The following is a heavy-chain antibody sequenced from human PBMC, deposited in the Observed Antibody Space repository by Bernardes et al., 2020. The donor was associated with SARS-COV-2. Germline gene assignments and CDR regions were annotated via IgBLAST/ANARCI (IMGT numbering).Heavy chain of an antibody. CDR1: GFSVSGYY. D-gene: IGHD2-2*01. CDR2: LYSGGDT. J-gene: IGHJ6*02. Sequence: GGSLRLSCAASGFSVSGYYMNWVRQAPGKGLEWVSVLYSGGDTYYADSVKGRFTISRDNSRNTLYLQMNNLRADDTAVYYCARDRGIVIVPGALPYYSGMDVWGQGTTVTVSS. V-gene: IGHV3-53*01. CDR3: ARDRGIVIVPGALPYYSGMDV.